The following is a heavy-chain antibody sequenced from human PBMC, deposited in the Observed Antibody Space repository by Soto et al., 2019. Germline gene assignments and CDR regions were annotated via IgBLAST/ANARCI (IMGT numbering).Heavy chain of an antibody. CDR3: VSDGTATYTGFDY. CDR1: GYTFTSYY. Sequence: GASVKVSCKASGYTFTSYYMHWVRQAPGQGLEWMGIINPSGGSTSYAQKFQGRVTMTRDTSTSAVYMELSSLRSEDTAVYYCVSDGTATYTGFDYWGQGTLVTVSS. V-gene: IGHV1-46*03. CDR2: INPSGGST. J-gene: IGHJ4*02. D-gene: IGHD3-16*01.